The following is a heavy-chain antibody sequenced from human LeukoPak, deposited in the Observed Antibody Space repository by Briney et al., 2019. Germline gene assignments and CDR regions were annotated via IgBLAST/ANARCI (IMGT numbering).Heavy chain of an antibody. J-gene: IGHJ3*02. Sequence: GGSLRLSCAASGFXFSNYWIHWVRQAPGKGLMWVSRINSDGSSTKYADSVKGRFIISRDNAKNTLYLQMNSLRAEDTAVYYCVRDRAVSPFPPDAFDMWGQGTMVTVAS. CDR3: VRDRAVSPFPPDAFDM. V-gene: IGHV3-74*01. CDR2: INSDGSST. CDR1: GFXFSNYW. D-gene: IGHD4-17*01.